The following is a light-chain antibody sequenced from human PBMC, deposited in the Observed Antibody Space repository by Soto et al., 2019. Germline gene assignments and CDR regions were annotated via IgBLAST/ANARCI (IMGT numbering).Light chain of an antibody. CDR2: KAS. CDR1: QSISSW. J-gene: IGKJ1*01. CDR3: QHYTNYPRT. Sequence: DIQMTQSPSTLSASVGDRVTITCRASQSISSWLAWYQQKPGKAPKLLISKASSLESGVPSRFSGSGSGTEFTLTISSPPPDDFATYYCQHYTNYPRTFGQGTKEEIK. V-gene: IGKV1-5*03.